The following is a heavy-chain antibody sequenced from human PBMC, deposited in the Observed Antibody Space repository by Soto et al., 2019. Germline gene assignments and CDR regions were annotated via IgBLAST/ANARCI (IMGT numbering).Heavy chain of an antibody. CDR3: NRQADYGDYTDAFDI. CDR1: GFTFSGSA. D-gene: IGHD4-17*01. J-gene: IGHJ3*02. V-gene: IGHV3-73*01. Sequence: GSLLLPCAASGFTFSGSAMHWVRQASGKGLEWVGRIRSKANSYATAYAASVKGRFTISRDDSKNTAYLQMNSLKTEDTAVYYCNRQADYGDYTDAFDIWGQGTMVTV. CDR2: IRSKANSYAT.